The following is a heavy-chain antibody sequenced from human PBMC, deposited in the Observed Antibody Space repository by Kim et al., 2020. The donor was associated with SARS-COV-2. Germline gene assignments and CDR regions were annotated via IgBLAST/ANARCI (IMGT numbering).Heavy chain of an antibody. CDR1: GFTFSSHA. J-gene: IGHJ4*02. CDR3: AKDGYGSGTYYTLYLDS. V-gene: IGHV3-23*01. CDR2: ISYAGSRT. Sequence: GGSLRLSCVASGFTFSSHAMTWVRQAPGKGLEWVSTISYAGSRTFYADSVKGRFTISRDNSKNTVFLQMNSLRAGDTAVYYCAKDGYGSGTYYTLYLDSWGQGTLVTVSS. D-gene: IGHD3-10*01.